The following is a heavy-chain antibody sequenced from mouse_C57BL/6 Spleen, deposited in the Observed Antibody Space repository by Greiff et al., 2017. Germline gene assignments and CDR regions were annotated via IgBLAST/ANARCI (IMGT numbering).Heavy chain of an antibody. CDR2: IYPGDGDT. V-gene: IGHV1-82*01. CDR1: GYAFSSSW. D-gene: IGHD2-12*01. J-gene: IGHJ3*01. Sequence: VQLQQSGPELVKPGASVKISCKASGYAFSSSWMNWVKQRPGKGLEWIGRIYPGDGDTNYNGQFKGKATLTADKSSSTAYMQLSSLTSEDSAVYFCARSAYSSAWFAYWGQGTLVTVSA. CDR3: ARSAYSSAWFAY.